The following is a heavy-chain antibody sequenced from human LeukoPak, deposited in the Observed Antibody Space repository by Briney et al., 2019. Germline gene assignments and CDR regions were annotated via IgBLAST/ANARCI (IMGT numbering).Heavy chain of an antibody. Sequence: SETLSLTCTVPGGSISSYYWSWIRQPPGKGLEWIGYVYYSGSTNYNPSLKSRVTISVDTSKNQFSLKLKSVSAADTAVYYCARVKGVSPPTSDAFDIWGQGTMVTVSS. D-gene: IGHD1-14*01. CDR2: VYYSGST. V-gene: IGHV4-59*01. CDR1: GGSISSYY. J-gene: IGHJ3*02. CDR3: ARVKGVSPPTSDAFDI.